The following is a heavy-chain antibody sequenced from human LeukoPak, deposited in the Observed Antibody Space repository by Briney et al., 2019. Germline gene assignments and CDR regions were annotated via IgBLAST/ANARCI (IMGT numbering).Heavy chain of an antibody. CDR2: IIPILGIA. D-gene: IGHD3-3*01. J-gene: IGHJ5*02. Sequence: ASVKVSCKASGGTFSSYAISWVRQAPGQGLEWMGRIIPILGIANYAQKFQGRVTITADKSMSTAYMELSSLRSEDTAVYYCARVEVDYDFWSGYYTVGNWFDPWGQGTLVTVSS. CDR1: GGTFSSYA. CDR3: ARVEVDYDFWSGYYTVGNWFDP. V-gene: IGHV1-69*04.